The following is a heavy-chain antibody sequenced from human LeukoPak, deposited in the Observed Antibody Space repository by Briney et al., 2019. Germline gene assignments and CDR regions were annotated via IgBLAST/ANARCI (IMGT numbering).Heavy chain of an antibody. D-gene: IGHD2-15*01. Sequence: ASVKVSCKASGYTFTGYYMHWVRQAPGQGLEWMGWINPKSGGTNYAQNFQGRVTMTTDTSTSTAYMDLRSLRSDDTAMYYCARDLEEYCSGGNCYSFDCWGQGTLVTVSS. CDR3: ARDLEEYCSGGNCYSFDC. J-gene: IGHJ4*02. CDR1: GYTFTGYY. CDR2: INPKSGGT. V-gene: IGHV1-2*02.